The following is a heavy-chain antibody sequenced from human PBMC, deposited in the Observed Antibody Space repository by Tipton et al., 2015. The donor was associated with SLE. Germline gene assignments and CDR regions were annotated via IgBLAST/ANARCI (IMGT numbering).Heavy chain of an antibody. CDR1: GGSFSGYY. J-gene: IGHJ3*01. CDR2: INHSGST. V-gene: IGHV4-34*01. D-gene: IGHD1/OR15-1a*01. Sequence: TLSLTCAVYGGSFSGYYWSWIRQPPGKGLEWIGEINHSGSTNYNPSLKSRVTVSVDTSKNQFSLKLSSVTAADTAVYYCARGGEQRDAFDFWGQGTMVTVSS. CDR3: ARGGEQRDAFDF.